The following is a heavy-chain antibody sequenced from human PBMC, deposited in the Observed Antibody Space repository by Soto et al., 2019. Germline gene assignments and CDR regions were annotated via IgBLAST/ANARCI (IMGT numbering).Heavy chain of an antibody. Sequence: GGSLRLCCAASGFTVRSYWMHWVRQAPGKGLVWVSRINSDGSTTSYADSVKGRFTISRDNAKSTLYLQMNSLRAEDTAVYYCAGLPYWGQGTLVTVSS. CDR3: AGLPY. CDR1: GFTVRSYW. CDR2: INSDGSTT. J-gene: IGHJ4*02. V-gene: IGHV3-74*01.